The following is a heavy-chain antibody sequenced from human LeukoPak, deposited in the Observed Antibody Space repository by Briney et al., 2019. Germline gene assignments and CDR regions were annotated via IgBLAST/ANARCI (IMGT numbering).Heavy chain of an antibody. CDR1: GFTFSSYE. J-gene: IGHJ4*02. CDR2: ISSSGSTI. Sequence: GGSLRLSCAASGFTFSSYEMNWVRQAPGKGLEWVSYISSSGSTIYYAGSVGGRFTISRGNAKNTLYLQMSSLRVEDTAVYYCAKSGHYFDYWGQGTLVTVSS. CDR3: AKSGHYFDY. V-gene: IGHV3-48*03. D-gene: IGHD3-10*01.